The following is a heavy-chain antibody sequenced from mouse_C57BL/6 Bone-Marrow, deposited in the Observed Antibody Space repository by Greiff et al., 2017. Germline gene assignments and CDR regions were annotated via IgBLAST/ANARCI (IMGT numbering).Heavy chain of an antibody. D-gene: IGHD1-1*01. CDR3: ARDGSSPFAY. CDR1: GYAFSSYW. V-gene: IGHV1-80*01. CDR2: IYPGDGDT. Sequence: VQLHQSGAELVKPGASVKISCKASGYAFSSYWMNWVKQRPGKGLEWIGQIYPGDGDTNYNGKFKGKSTLTADKSSSTAYMQLSSLTSEDSAVYFGARDGSSPFAYWGQGRLVTVSA. J-gene: IGHJ3*01.